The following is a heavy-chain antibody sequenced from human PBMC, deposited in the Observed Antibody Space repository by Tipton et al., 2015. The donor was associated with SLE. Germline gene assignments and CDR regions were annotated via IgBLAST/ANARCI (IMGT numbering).Heavy chain of an antibody. V-gene: IGHV4-61*02. D-gene: IGHD2-15*01. CDR2: IYTSGST. CDR3: VRPGGGFDY. Sequence: LRLSCTVSGGSISSGSYYWSWIRQPAGKGLEWIGRIYTSGSTNYNPSLKSRVTISVDTSKNQFSLKLSSVTAADTAVYYCVRPGGGFDYWGQGTLVTVSS. CDR1: GGSISSGSYY. J-gene: IGHJ4*02.